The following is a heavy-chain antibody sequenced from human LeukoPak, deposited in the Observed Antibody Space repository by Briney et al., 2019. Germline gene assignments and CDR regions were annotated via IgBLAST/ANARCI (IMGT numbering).Heavy chain of an antibody. CDR2: ISAYNGNT. CDR3: ARSPGYYDSSGYGDY. D-gene: IGHD3-22*01. CDR1: GYTFTSYG. V-gene: IGHV1-18*01. J-gene: IGHJ4*02. Sequence: ASVKVSCKASGYTFTSYGISWVRQAPGQGLEWMGWISAYNGNTNYAQKLQGRVTMTTDTSTNTAYMELRSLRSDDTAVYYCARSPGYYDSSGYGDYWGQGTLVTVSS.